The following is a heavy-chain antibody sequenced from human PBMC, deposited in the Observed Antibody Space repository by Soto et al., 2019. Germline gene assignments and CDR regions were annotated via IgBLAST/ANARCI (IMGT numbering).Heavy chain of an antibody. V-gene: IGHV1-69*06. CDR3: ARRDTSGFLRYFDN. D-gene: IGHD3-3*01. CDR2: IVPNVGAV. CDR1: GGTFSSFINYP. J-gene: IGHJ4*02. Sequence: SVKVSCKSSGGTFSSFINYPINWVRQAPGQGLEWMGGIVPNVGAVNYAQKFRGKVTITADKSTGTAYMELSSLRSEDTALYYCARRDTSGFLRYFDNWGQGTQVTSPQ.